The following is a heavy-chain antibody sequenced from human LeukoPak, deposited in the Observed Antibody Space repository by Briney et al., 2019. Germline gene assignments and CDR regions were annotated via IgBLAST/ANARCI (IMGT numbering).Heavy chain of an antibody. D-gene: IGHD3-3*01. CDR3: ARGWSGTNYGRGSFDY. Sequence: SETLSLTCTVPGGSISSYYWSWIRQPAGKGLEWIGRIYTSGSTNYNPSLKSRVTMSVDTSKNQFSLKLSSVTAADTAVYYCARGWSGTNYGRGSFDYWGQGTLVTVSS. V-gene: IGHV4-4*07. J-gene: IGHJ4*02. CDR2: IYTSGST. CDR1: GGSISSYY.